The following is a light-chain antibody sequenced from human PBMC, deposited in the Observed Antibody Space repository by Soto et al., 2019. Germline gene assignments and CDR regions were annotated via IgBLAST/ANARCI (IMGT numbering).Light chain of an antibody. CDR2: GAS. CDR3: QQYGGSPYS. CDR1: QRVRRNY. J-gene: IGKJ2*01. V-gene: IGKV3-20*01. Sequence: EIVLTPSPGTLSLSPGERATLSCRASQRVRRNYLAWYQQKPGQAPRLLIYGASSRATGIPDRFSGTGSGTDFTLTISRLEPEDFAVYYCQQYGGSPYSFGQGTKLEIK.